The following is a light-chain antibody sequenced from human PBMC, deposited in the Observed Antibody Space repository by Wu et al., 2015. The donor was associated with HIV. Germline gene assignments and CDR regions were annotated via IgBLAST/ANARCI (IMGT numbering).Light chain of an antibody. V-gene: IGKV1-13*02. Sequence: AIQLTQSPSSQSASVGDRVTITCRASQGINSALAWYHQKPGKAPELLISDASSLESGVPSRFCGSGSGTDFTLTISSLQPEDRAAYYCQQFNSYPLTFGGGTRVEIK. J-gene: IGKJ4*01. CDR3: QQFNSYPLT. CDR1: QGINSA. CDR2: DAS.